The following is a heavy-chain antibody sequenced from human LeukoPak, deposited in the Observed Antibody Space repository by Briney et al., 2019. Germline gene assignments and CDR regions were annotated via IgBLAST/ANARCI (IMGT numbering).Heavy chain of an antibody. CDR2: IYTSGST. CDR3: ARHGSHYYDSSGPALY. D-gene: IGHD3-22*01. Sequence: SETLSLTRTVSGGSISSYYWSWIRQPPGKGLEWIGYIYTSGSTNYNPSLKSRVTISVDTSKNQFSLKLSSVTAADTAVYYCARHGSHYYDSSGPALYWGQGTLVTVSS. V-gene: IGHV4-4*09. J-gene: IGHJ4*02. CDR1: GGSISSYY.